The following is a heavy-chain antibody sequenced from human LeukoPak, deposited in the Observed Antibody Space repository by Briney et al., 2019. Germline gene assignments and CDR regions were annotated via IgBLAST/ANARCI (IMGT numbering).Heavy chain of an antibody. CDR3: ARGRGEYSSSSGNYFDY. CDR1: GFTFSSYS. CDR2: ISSSSSYI. J-gene: IGHJ4*02. Sequence: PGGSLRLSCAASGFTFSSYSMNWVRQAPGKGLEWVSSISSSSSYIYYADSVKGRFTISRDNAKNSLYLQMNSLRAEDTAVYYCARGRGEYSSSSGNYFDYWGQGTLVTVSS. V-gene: IGHV3-21*01. D-gene: IGHD6-6*01.